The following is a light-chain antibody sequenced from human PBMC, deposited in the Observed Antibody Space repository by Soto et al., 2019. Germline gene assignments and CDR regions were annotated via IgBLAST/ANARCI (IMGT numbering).Light chain of an antibody. J-gene: IGKJ5*01. CDR2: EVS. CDR3: MQSTQRPPT. CDR1: QSLLHITGETF. Sequence: VMTLPPISLSVAPGQPASISCKSSQSLLHITGETFLFWYLQKPGQSPQLLIYEVSTRVSGVPDRFSGSGSGTDFTLEISRVETDDVGIYYCMQSTQRPPTFGQGTRLEVK. V-gene: IGKV2D-29*02.